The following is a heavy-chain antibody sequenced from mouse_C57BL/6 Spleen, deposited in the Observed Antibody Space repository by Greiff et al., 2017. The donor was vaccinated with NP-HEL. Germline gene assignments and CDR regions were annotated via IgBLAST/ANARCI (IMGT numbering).Heavy chain of an antibody. J-gene: IGHJ4*01. D-gene: IGHD2-3*01. CDR1: GFNIKDYY. CDR3: ALEGNGYYSYAMDY. Sequence: EVQLQQSGAELVKPGASVKLSCTASGFNIKDYYMHWVKQRTEQGLEWIGRIDPEDGETKYAPKFQGKATLTADTSSNTAYLQLSSLTSEDTAVDYCALEGNGYYSYAMDYWGQGTSVTVSS. CDR2: IDPEDGET. V-gene: IGHV14-2*01.